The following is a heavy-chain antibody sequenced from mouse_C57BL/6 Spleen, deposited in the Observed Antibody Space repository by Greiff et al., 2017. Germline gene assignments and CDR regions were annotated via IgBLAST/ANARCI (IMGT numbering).Heavy chain of an antibody. D-gene: IGHD2-3*01. J-gene: IGHJ3*01. CDR3: ARGLYDGYYGGFAY. CDR1: GFTFSDFY. V-gene: IGHV7-1*01. CDR2: SRNKANDYTT. Sequence: EVQGVESGGGLVQSGRSLRLSCATSGFTFSDFYMEWVRQAPGKGLEWIAASRNKANDYTTEYSASVKGRFIVSRDTSQSILYLQMHALRAEDTAIYYCARGLYDGYYGGFAYWGQGTLGTVSA.